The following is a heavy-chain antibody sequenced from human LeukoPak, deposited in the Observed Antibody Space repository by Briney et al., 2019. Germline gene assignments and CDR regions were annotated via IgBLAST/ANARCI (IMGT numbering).Heavy chain of an antibody. CDR1: GGSISSYY. Sequence: PSETLSLTCTVSGGSISSYYWSWIRQPPGKGLEWIGYIYYSGSTNYNPSLKSRVTISVDTSKNQFSLKLSSVTAADTAVYYCARALGATRRDAFDIWGQGTMVTVSS. CDR2: IYYSGST. V-gene: IGHV4-59*01. D-gene: IGHD1-26*01. J-gene: IGHJ3*02. CDR3: ARALGATRRDAFDI.